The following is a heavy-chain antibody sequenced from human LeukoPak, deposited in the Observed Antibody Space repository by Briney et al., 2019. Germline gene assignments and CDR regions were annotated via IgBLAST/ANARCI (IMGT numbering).Heavy chain of an antibody. CDR2: INPNSGGT. CDR1: GYTFTGYY. V-gene: IGHV1-2*04. CDR3: ARAAPYSSGWCGPRWFDP. D-gene: IGHD6-19*01. J-gene: IGHJ5*02. Sequence: ASVKVSCKASGYTFTGYYMHWVRQAPGQGLEWMGWINPNSGGTNYAQKFQGWVTMTRDTSISTAYMELSRLRSDDTAVYYCARAAPYSSGWCGPRWFDPWGQGTLVTVSS.